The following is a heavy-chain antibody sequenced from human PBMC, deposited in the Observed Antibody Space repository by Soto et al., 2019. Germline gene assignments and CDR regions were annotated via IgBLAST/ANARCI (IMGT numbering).Heavy chain of an antibody. CDR2: IYYSGST. Sequence: QVQLQESGPGLVKPSETLSLTCTVSGGSISSYYWSWIRQPPGKGLEWIGYIYYSGSTNYNPSLKSRVTISVDTSKHQFSLKLSSVTAADTAVYYCARNFKYCSGGSCYSDAFDIWGQGTMVTVSS. J-gene: IGHJ3*02. CDR1: GGSISSYY. CDR3: ARNFKYCSGGSCYSDAFDI. V-gene: IGHV4-59*08. D-gene: IGHD2-15*01.